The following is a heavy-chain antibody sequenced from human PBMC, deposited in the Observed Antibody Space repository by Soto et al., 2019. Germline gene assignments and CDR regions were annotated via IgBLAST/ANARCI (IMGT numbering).Heavy chain of an antibody. J-gene: IGHJ6*02. CDR2: ISHDGSNE. CDR3: ARGDREDIAVVIGVRPGEYGVDV. Sequence: PGGSLRLSCAASGFTFRSYAMHWVRQAPGKGLECVAVISHDGSNEFYRDYVKGRFTISRDNSKNTLYLQINSLRYEDTAVYYCARGDREDIAVVIGVRPGEYGVDVWGQGTTVTVSS. CDR1: GFTFRSYA. D-gene: IGHD2-15*01. V-gene: IGHV3-30-3*01.